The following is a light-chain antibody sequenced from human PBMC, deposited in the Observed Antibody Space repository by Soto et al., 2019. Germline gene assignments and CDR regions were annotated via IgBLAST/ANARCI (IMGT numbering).Light chain of an antibody. CDR1: QSVSSSY. CDR2: GAS. J-gene: IGKJ3*01. CDR3: QQYGSSL. V-gene: IGKV3-20*01. Sequence: EIVLTQSPGTLSLSPGERATLSCRASQSVSSSYLAWYQQKPGQAPRLLIYGASSRATGIPDRFSGSGSGTDFTLTISRLEREDVAVYYCQQYGSSLFGPGTKVDIK.